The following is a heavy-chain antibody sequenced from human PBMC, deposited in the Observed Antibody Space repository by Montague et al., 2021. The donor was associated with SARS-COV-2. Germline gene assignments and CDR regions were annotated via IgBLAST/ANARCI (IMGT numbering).Heavy chain of an antibody. V-gene: IGHV3-23*01. J-gene: IGHJ4*02. Sequence: SLRLSCAASGFYAMSWVRQAPGKGLERVSVISGSGGNTYYADSVKGRFTISRDNSKNTLYLQMNSLRAEDTAVYYCAKAPTMVRGVYFDYWGQGTLVTVSS. D-gene: IGHD3-10*01. CDR2: ISGSGGNT. CDR1: GFYA. CDR3: AKAPTMVRGVYFDY.